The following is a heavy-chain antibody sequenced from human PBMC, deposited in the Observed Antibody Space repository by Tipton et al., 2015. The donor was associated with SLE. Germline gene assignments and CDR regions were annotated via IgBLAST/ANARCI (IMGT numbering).Heavy chain of an antibody. CDR3: AAKGKEVIASFDY. Sequence: TLSLTCTVSGGSISSSSYYWGWIRQPPGKGLEWIGSIYYSGSTYYNPSLKSRVTISVDTYKSQFSLKLSSVTAADTAVYYCAAKGKEVIASFDYWGQGTLVTVSS. CDR2: IYYSGST. V-gene: IGHV4-39*07. CDR1: GGSISSSSYY. D-gene: IGHD2-21*01. J-gene: IGHJ4*02.